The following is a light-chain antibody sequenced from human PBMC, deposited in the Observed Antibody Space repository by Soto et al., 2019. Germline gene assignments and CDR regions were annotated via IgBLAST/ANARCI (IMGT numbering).Light chain of an antibody. CDR1: QSVSSSY. CDR3: HQYDSWT. Sequence: EILLTQSPGTLSLSPGERATLSCRASQSVSSSYLAWYQQKPGQAPRLLIYGASSRATGIPDRFSGSGSGTDFTLTISRLEPEDFAVYYCHQYDSWTFGQGTK. J-gene: IGKJ1*01. V-gene: IGKV3-20*01. CDR2: GAS.